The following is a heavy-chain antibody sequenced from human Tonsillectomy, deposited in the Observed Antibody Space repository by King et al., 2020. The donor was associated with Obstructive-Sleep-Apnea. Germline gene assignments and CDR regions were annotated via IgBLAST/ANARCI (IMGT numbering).Heavy chain of an antibody. CDR2: IRSKANSYAT. V-gene: IGHV3-73*01. CDR3: TGRSDDYAFDYYGMDV. CDR1: GFTFSGSA. Sequence: VQLVESGGGLVQPGGSLKLSCAASGFTFSGSAMHWVRQASGKGLEWVGRIRSKANSYATAYAASVKGRFTISRDDSKNTAYLQMNSLKTEDTAVYYCTGRSDDYAFDYYGMDVWGQGTTVTVSS. D-gene: IGHD4-17*01. J-gene: IGHJ6*02.